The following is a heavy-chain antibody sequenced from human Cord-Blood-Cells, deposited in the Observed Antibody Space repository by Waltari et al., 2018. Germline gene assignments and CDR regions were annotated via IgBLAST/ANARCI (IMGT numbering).Heavy chain of an antibody. CDR3: ARGYRHRPREFVVVTAIPHAFDI. J-gene: IGHJ3*02. V-gene: IGHV4-34*01. D-gene: IGHD2-21*02. Sequence: QVQLQQWGAGLLKPSETLSLTCAVYGGSFSGYYWSWIRQPPGKGLEWIGEINHSGSTNYNPSLKSRVTISVDTSKHQFSLKLSSVTAADTAVYYCARGYRHRPREFVVVTAIPHAFDIWGQGTMVTVSS. CDR1: GGSFSGYY. CDR2: INHSGST.